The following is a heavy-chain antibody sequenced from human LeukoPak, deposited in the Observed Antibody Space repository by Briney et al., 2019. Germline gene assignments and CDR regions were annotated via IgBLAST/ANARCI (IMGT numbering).Heavy chain of an antibody. V-gene: IGHV3-15*01. CDR1: GLTFTNAW. CDR3: TTSLTSGAYIDY. J-gene: IGHJ4*02. D-gene: IGHD2-15*01. Sequence: GGSLRLSCAASGLTFTNAWMTWVCQAPGKGLEWVGRIKSKTDGGTTDYAAPVKGRFTISRDDSKNALYLQMNSLKIEDTAVYYCTTSLTSGAYIDYWGQGTLVTVSS. CDR2: IKSKTDGGTT.